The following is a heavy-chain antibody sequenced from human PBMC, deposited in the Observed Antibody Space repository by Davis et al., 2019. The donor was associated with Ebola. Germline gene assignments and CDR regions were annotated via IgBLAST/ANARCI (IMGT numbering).Heavy chain of an antibody. CDR2: INAGNGNT. J-gene: IGHJ6*02. CDR1: GYTFTSYA. V-gene: IGHV1-3*01. D-gene: IGHD6-13*01. CDR3: ARDRAAGPYYYYGMDV. Sequence: ASVKVSCKASGYTFTSYAMHWVRQAPGQRLEWMGWINAGNGNTKYSQKFQGRVTITRDTSASTAYMELSSLRSEDTAVHYCARDRAAGPYYYYGMDVWGQGTTVTVSS.